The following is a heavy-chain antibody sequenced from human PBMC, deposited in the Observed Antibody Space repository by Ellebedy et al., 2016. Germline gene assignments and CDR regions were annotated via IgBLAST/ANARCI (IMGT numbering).Heavy chain of an antibody. D-gene: IGHD2-21*01. CDR3: AKERGFETYSLYWFDP. Sequence: GGSLRLSXAASGFTFSSYWMHWVRQAPGKGLVWVSRINSDGSSTSYADSVKGRFTISRDNAKNTLYLQMNSLRAEDTAVYYCAKERGFETYSLYWFDPWGQGTLVTVSS. V-gene: IGHV3-74*01. J-gene: IGHJ5*02. CDR2: INSDGSST. CDR1: GFTFSSYW.